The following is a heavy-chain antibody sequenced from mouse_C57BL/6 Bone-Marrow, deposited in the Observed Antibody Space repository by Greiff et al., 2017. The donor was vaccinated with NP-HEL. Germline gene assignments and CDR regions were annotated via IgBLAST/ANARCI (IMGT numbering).Heavy chain of an antibody. V-gene: IGHV1-64*01. Sequence: QVQLQQPGAELVKPGASVKLSCKASGYTFTSYWMHWVKQRPGQGLEWIGMIHPNSGSINYNEKFKSKATLTVDKSSSTAYMQLSSLTSEDSAVYYCARGGYYGSSSFDYWGQGTTLTVSS. D-gene: IGHD1-1*01. J-gene: IGHJ2*01. CDR3: ARGGYYGSSSFDY. CDR1: GYTFTSYW. CDR2: IHPNSGSI.